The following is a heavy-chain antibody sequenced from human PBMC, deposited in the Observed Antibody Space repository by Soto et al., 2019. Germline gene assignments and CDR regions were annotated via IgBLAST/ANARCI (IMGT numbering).Heavy chain of an antibody. Sequence: QVQLQQWGAGLLKPSETLSLTCAVYGGSFSGYYWSWIRQPPGKGLEWIGEINHSGSTNYNPSLKSRVTISVDTSKNQFSLKLSSVTAADTAVYYCARGMGRFLGQYYYYYYGMDVWGQGTTVTVSS. CDR3: ARGMGRFLGQYYYYYYGMDV. V-gene: IGHV4-34*01. J-gene: IGHJ6*02. CDR1: GGSFSGYY. CDR2: INHSGST. D-gene: IGHD3-3*01.